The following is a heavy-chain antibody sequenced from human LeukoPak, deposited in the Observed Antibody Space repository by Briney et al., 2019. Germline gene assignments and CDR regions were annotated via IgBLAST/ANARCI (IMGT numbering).Heavy chain of an antibody. Sequence: SETLSLTCTVSGYSISSGYYWSWIRQPPGKGLEWIGYIYYSGSTNYNPSPKSRVTISVDTSKNQFSLKLSSVTAADTALYYCARESNYHGSGTGWFDPWGQGTLVTVSS. V-gene: IGHV4-61*01. CDR3: ARESNYHGSGTGWFDP. D-gene: IGHD3-10*01. CDR1: GYSISSGYY. CDR2: IYYSGST. J-gene: IGHJ5*02.